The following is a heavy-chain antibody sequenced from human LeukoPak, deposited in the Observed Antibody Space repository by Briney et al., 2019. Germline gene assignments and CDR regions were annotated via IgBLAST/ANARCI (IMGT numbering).Heavy chain of an antibody. CDR2: ISASGGTT. Sequence: PGGSLRLSCAASGFTVSTNYMSWVRQAPGKGLECVSTISASGGTTYYADSVKGRFTISRDNSKNTLYLQMNSLRAEDTAVYYCAKSMVATRSFDYWGQGTLVSVSS. D-gene: IGHD5-12*01. CDR1: GFTVSTNY. CDR3: AKSMVATRSFDY. J-gene: IGHJ4*02. V-gene: IGHV3-23*01.